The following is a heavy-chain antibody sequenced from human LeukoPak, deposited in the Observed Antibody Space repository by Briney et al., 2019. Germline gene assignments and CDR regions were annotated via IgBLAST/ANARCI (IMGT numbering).Heavy chain of an antibody. CDR3: ARGRYSSAWRHWYFDL. CDR2: IYYSGST. Sequence: SETLSLTCTVSGGSISSYYWSWIRQPPGKGLEWIGYIYYSGSTNYNPSLKSRVTISVDTSKNQFSLKLSSVTAADTAVYYCARGRYSSAWRHWYFDLWGRGTLITVSS. J-gene: IGHJ2*01. CDR1: GGSISSYY. D-gene: IGHD6-19*01. V-gene: IGHV4-59*01.